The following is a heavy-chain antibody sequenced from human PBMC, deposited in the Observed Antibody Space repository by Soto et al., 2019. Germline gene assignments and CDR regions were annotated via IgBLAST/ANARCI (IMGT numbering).Heavy chain of an antibody. CDR3: AKAPGSSGGVYYYYYMDV. D-gene: IGHD6-13*01. CDR1: GLTFSSYA. V-gene: IGHV3-23*01. Sequence: EVQLLESGGGLVQPGGSLRLSCAASGLTFSSYAMSWVRQAPGKGLEWVSAISGSGGSTYYADSVKGRFTISRDNSKNTLYLQMNSLRAEHTAVYYCAKAPGSSGGVYYYYYMDVWGKGTTVTVSS. CDR2: ISGSGGST. J-gene: IGHJ6*03.